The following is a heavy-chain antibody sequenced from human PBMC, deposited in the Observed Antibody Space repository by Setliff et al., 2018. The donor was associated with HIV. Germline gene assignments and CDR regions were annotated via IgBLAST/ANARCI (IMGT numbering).Heavy chain of an antibody. J-gene: IGHJ4*02. CDR3: ARWCAAAGCYPAIYHLDS. V-gene: IGHV1-3*04. CDR1: GYTFSEYA. D-gene: IGHD2-2*01. Sequence: ASVKVSCKASGYTFSEYAIHWVRQAPGQRLEWMGRIDTDNGYRRYSPKLQGRVTITKDTSANTAYMELRGLGSEDTAVYYCARWCAAAGCYPAIYHLDSWGQGTLVTVSS. CDR2: IDTDNGYR.